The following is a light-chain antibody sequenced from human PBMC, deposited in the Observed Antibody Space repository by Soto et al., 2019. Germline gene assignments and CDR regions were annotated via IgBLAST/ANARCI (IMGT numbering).Light chain of an antibody. J-gene: IGKJ1*01. CDR1: QSVSSD. Sequence: EIVLTQSPATLSVSPGERATLSCRASQSVSSDLAWYEQKPGQAPRLLIYDASNRAPGIPARFSGSGSGTDFTLTISSLHPDDFATYYCQEYNNYWTFGQGTKVDIK. V-gene: IGKV3D-15*01. CDR2: DAS. CDR3: QEYNNYWT.